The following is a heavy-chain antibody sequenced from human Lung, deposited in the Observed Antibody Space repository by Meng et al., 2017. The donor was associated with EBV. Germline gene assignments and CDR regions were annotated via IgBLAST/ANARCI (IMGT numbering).Heavy chain of an antibody. CDR3: TSRSF. Sequence: GEAGGGLVQPGWSVELSCAASGFTCSGSAMHGVRQASGRGLEWVGRIRSKANSYATAFGASVEGRFSISRDDSNNTAYLQMNSLKTEDTAVDYCTSRSFWGQGILVTVSS. CDR1: GFTCSGSA. V-gene: IGHV3-73*02. J-gene: IGHJ4*02. CDR2: IRSKANSYAT.